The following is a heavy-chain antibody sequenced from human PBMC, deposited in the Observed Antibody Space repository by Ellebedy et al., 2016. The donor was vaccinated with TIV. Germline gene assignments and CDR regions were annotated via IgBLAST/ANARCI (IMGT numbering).Heavy chain of an antibody. D-gene: IGHD3-22*01. CDR3: ARQGSYYDSKGVRMDV. CDR1: GGSFSSYY. CDR2: IFMSGSS. Sequence: SETLSLXXTVSGGSFSSYYWSWIRQSAGKGLEWIGRIFMSGSSSYNPSLKSRVNMSVDASKTQFSLNLSSVTAADTAVYYCARQGSYYDSKGVRMDVWGQGTTVTVSS. J-gene: IGHJ6*02. V-gene: IGHV4-4*07.